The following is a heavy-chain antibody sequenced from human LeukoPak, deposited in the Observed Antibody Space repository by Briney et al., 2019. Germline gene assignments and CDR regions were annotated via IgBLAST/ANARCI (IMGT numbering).Heavy chain of an antibody. CDR1: DGSISSSRYY. J-gene: IGHJ4*02. CDR3: ARREYDILTSYYYFDY. D-gene: IGHD3-9*01. CDR2: IYYSGST. V-gene: IGHV4-39*07. Sequence: PSETLSLTCTVSDGSISSSRYYWGWIRQPPGKGPEWIGSIYYSGSTYYNPSLKSRVTISVDTSKNQFSLKLSSVTAADTAVYYCARREYDILTSYYYFDYWGQGTLVTVSS.